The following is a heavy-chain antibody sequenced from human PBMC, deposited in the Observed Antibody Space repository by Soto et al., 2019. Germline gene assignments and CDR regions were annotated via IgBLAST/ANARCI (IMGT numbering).Heavy chain of an antibody. J-gene: IGHJ5*01. CDR2: IIPMFGTT. Sequence: QVQLVQSGAEVRKPGSSVKVSCKASGGTFRRYAINWVRQAPGQGLEWMGGIIPMFGTTNYAQKFKGRVTITTDESTSTVYMELNTLRSEDAAVYYCARASIHGSSCYFWFDPWGQGTLVTVSS. V-gene: IGHV1-69*01. D-gene: IGHD6-13*01. CDR3: ARASIHGSSCYFWFDP. CDR1: GGTFRRYA.